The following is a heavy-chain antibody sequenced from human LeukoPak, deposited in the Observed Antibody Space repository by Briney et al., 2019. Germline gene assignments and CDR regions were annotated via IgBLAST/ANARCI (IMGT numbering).Heavy chain of an antibody. J-gene: IGHJ4*02. V-gene: IGHV3-30*18. Sequence: GRSLRLSCAASGFTFSSYGMHWVRQAPGKGLEWVAVISYDGSNKYYADSVKGRFTISRDNSKNTLYLQMNSLRAEDTAVYYCAKGNSSEQSYWGQGTLVTVSS. CDR1: GFTFSSYG. CDR3: AKGNSSEQSY. D-gene: IGHD6-13*01. CDR2: ISYDGSNK.